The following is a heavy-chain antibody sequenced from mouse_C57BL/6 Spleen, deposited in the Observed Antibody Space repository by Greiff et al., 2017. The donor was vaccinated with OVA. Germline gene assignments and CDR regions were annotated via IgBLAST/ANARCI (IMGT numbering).Heavy chain of an antibody. CDR1: GFTFSDYG. J-gene: IGHJ1*03. D-gene: IGHD1-1*01. CDR3: ARGTVVSHWYFDV. Sequence: EVQLVESGGGLVKPGGSLKLSCAASGFTFSDYGMHWVRQAPEKGLEWVAYISSGSSTIYYADTVKGRFTISRDNAKNTLFLQMTSLRSEDTAMYYCARGTVVSHWYFDVWGTGTTVTVSS. V-gene: IGHV5-17*01. CDR2: ISSGSSTI.